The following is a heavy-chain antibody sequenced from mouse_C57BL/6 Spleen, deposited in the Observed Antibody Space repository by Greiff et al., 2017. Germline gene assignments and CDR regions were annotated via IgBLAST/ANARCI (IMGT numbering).Heavy chain of an antibody. V-gene: IGHV12-3*01. CDR2: ITHSGET. D-gene: IGHD4-1*01. CDR1: GFPITSGYY. CDR3: AGDKTGDGIAY. Sequence: QVQLKESGPGLVKPSQSLFLTCSITGFPITSGYYWIWIRQSPGKPLEWMGYITHSGETFYNPSLQSPISITRETSKNQFFLQLNSVTTEDTAMYYCAGDKTGDGIAYWGQGTLVTVSA. J-gene: IGHJ3*01.